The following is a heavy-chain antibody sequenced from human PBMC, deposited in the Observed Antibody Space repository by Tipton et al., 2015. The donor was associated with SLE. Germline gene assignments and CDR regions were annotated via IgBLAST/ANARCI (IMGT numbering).Heavy chain of an antibody. CDR3: ARVRGTAMVTGHFDY. D-gene: IGHD5-18*01. CDR2: INHSGST. J-gene: IGHJ4*02. Sequence: TLSLTCAVYGGSFSGYYWSWIRQPPGKGLEWIGEINHSGSTNYNPSLKSRVTISVDTSKNQFSLKLSSVTAADTAVYYCARVRGTAMVTGHFDYWGQGTLVTVSS. CDR1: GGSFSGYY. V-gene: IGHV4-34*01.